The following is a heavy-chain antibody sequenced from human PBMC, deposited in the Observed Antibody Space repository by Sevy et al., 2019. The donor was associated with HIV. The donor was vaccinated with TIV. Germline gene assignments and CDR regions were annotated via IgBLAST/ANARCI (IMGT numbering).Heavy chain of an antibody. CDR1: GFTFSSYW. CDR3: ARDFWSAQRGMDV. Sequence: GGSLRLSCAASGFTFSSYWMHWVRQAPGKGLVWVSRINSDGWGTSYADSVKGRFTISRDNAKNTLYLQMNSLRAEDTAVYYCARDFWSAQRGMDVWGQGTTVTVSS. CDR2: INSDGWGT. D-gene: IGHD3-3*01. V-gene: IGHV3-74*01. J-gene: IGHJ6*02.